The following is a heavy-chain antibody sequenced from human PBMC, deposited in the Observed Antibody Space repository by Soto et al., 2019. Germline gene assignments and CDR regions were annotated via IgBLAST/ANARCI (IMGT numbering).Heavy chain of an antibody. Sequence: QVQLQESGPGLVKPSQTLSLTCTVSGGSISSGGYYWSWIRQHPGKGLEWIGYIYYSGSTYYNPSLKSRVTISVDTSKNQFSLKLSSVTAADTAVYYCATGGARIAAAGPFDYWGQGTLVTVSS. CDR1: GGSISSGGYY. V-gene: IGHV4-31*03. J-gene: IGHJ4*02. CDR2: IYYSGST. D-gene: IGHD6-13*01. CDR3: ATGGARIAAAGPFDY.